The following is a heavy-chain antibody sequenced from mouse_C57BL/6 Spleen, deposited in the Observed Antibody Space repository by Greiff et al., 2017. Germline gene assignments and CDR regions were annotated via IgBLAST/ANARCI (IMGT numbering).Heavy chain of an antibody. CDR2: IYPSDSET. Sequence: QVQLKQPGAELVRPGSSVKLSCKASGYTFTSYWMDWVKQRPGQGLEWIGNIYPSDSETHYNQKFKDKATLTVDKSSSTAYMQLSSLTSEDSAVYYCARGGSSPGFAYWGQGTLVTVSA. D-gene: IGHD1-1*01. V-gene: IGHV1-61*01. CDR1: GYTFTSYW. J-gene: IGHJ3*01. CDR3: ARGGSSPGFAY.